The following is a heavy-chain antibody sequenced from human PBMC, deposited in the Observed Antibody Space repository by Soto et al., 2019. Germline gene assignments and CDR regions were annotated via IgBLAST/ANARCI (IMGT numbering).Heavy chain of an antibody. V-gene: IGHV4-4*07. D-gene: IGHD1-26*01. CDR2: VYTSGST. Sequence: PSETLSLTCTVSGDYLTKYYWSWIRQPAGKGLEWIGRVYTSGSTNYNPSLKSRVTMSIDTSNNHFSLTLKSVTAADTAVYYCARTVGAAYYFDFWGQGALVTVSS. CDR3: ARTVGAAYYFDF. J-gene: IGHJ4*02. CDR1: GDYLTKYY.